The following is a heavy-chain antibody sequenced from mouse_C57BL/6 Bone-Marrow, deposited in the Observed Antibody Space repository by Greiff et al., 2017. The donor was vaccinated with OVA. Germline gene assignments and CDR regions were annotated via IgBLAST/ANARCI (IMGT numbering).Heavy chain of an antibody. D-gene: IGHD4-1*01. CDR1: GYTFTSYT. CDR2: INPSSGYT. CDR3: AELGPYFDY. Sequence: VQLQESGAELARPGASVKMSCKASGYTFTSYTMHWVKQRPGQGLEWIGYINPSSGYTKYNQKFKDKATLTADKSSSTAYMQLSSLTSEDSAVYYCAELGPYFDYWGQGTTLTVSS. J-gene: IGHJ2*01. V-gene: IGHV1-4*01.